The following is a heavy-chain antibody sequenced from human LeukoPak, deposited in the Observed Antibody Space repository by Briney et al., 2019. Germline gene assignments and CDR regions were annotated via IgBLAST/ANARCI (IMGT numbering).Heavy chain of an antibody. J-gene: IGHJ5*02. CDR1: GFTFSSYA. Sequence: EGSLRLSCAASGFTFSSYAMSWVRQAPGKGLEWVSAISGSGGSTYYADSVKGRFTISRDNSKNTLYLQMNSLRAEDTAVYYCAKDDYGDYGGFWFDPWGQGTLVTVSS. CDR3: AKDDYGDYGGFWFDP. CDR2: ISGSGGST. V-gene: IGHV3-23*01. D-gene: IGHD4-17*01.